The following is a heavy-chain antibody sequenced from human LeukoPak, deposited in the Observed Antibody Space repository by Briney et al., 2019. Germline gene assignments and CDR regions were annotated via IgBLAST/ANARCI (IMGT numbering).Heavy chain of an antibody. CDR1: GFNFSYSW. V-gene: IGHV3-7*01. CDR2: IKEDGSET. D-gene: IGHD3-3*01. CDR3: ARRTTIFPRRYFFDY. Sequence: GGSLRLSCAAPGFNFSYSWMSWVRQAPGKGLEWVANIKEDGSETYYAESVMGRFTISRDNAENSLFLQMTSLRGEDTAVYFCARRTTIFPRRYFFDYWGQGTLVTVSS. J-gene: IGHJ4*02.